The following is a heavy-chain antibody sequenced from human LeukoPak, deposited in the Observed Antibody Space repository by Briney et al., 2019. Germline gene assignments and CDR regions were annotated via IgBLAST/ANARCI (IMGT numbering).Heavy chain of an antibody. CDR3: AREGVGLRYFDWLPRTRYYYYGMDV. D-gene: IGHD3-9*01. CDR2: IYYSGST. V-gene: IGHV4-31*03. CDR1: GGSISSGGYY. Sequence: SQTLSLTCTVSGGSISSGGYYWSWIRQHPGKGLEWIGYIYYSGSTYYNPSLKSRVTISVDTSKNQFSLKLSSVTAADTAVYYCAREGVGLRYFDWLPRTRYYYYGMDVWGQGTTVTVSS. J-gene: IGHJ6*02.